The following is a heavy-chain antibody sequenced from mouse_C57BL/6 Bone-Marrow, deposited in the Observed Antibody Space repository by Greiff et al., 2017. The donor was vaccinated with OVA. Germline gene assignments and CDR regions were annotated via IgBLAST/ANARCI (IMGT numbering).Heavy chain of an antibody. CDR1: GYTFTSYT. V-gene: IGHV1-4*01. J-gene: IGHJ4*01. CDR3: ARDYYGTLYAMDY. D-gene: IGHD1-1*01. CDR2: INPSSGYT. Sequence: QVQLKQSGAELARPGASVKMSCKASGYTFTSYTMHWVKQRPGQGLEWIGYINPSSGYTKYNQKFKDKATLTADKSSSTAYMQLSSLTSEDSAVYYCARDYYGTLYAMDYWGQGTSVTVSS.